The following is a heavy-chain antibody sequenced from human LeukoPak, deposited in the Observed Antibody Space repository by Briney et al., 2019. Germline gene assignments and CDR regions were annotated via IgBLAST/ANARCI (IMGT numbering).Heavy chain of an antibody. CDR2: IYYSGST. CDR3: ARDSGSLGGVDY. V-gene: IGHV4-31*11. CDR1: GGSFSGYY. Sequence: SETLSLTCAVNGGSFSGYYWSWIRQHPGKGLEWIGYIYYSGSTYYNPSLKSRVTISVDTSKNQFSLKLSSVTAADTAVYYCARDSGSLGGVDYWGQGTLVTVSS. D-gene: IGHD1-26*01. J-gene: IGHJ4*02.